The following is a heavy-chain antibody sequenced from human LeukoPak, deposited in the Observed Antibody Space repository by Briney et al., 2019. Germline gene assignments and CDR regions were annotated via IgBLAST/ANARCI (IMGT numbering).Heavy chain of an antibody. J-gene: IGHJ6*03. D-gene: IGHD1-26*01. CDR3: ARVGSGSFRTYYYYMDV. Sequence: GGSLRLSCAAAGFTFSGYYMSWIRQAPGKGLEWVSYISSSGSTIYYADSVKGRFTISRDNAKNSLYLQMNSLRAEDTAVYYCARVGSGSFRTYYYYMDVWGKGTTVTVSS. CDR2: ISSSGSTI. CDR1: GFTFSGYY. V-gene: IGHV3-11*01.